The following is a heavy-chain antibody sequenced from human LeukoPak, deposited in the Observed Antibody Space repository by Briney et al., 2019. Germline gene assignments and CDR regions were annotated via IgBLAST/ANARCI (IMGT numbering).Heavy chain of an antibody. Sequence: ASVKVSCKASGYTFTSYDINWMRQATGQGLEWMGWMNPNSGNTGYAQKFQGRVTMTRNTSISTAYMELSSLRSEDTAVYYCAVNSAADWFGGGFDPWGQGTLVTVSS. CDR2: MNPNSGNT. D-gene: IGHD3-16*01. CDR1: GYTFTSYD. V-gene: IGHV1-8*01. CDR3: AVNSAADWFGGGFDP. J-gene: IGHJ5*02.